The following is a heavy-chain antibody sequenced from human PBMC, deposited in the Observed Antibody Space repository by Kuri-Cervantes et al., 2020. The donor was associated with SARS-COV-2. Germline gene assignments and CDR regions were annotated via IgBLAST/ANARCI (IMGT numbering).Heavy chain of an antibody. Sequence: SETLSLTCTVSGGSISSSSYYWGWIRQPPGKGQEWIGSIYYSGSTYYNPSLESRVTISVDTSKNQFSLKLSSVTAADTAVYYCARDNYDFWSGASLPGYWGQGTLVTVSS. D-gene: IGHD3-3*01. CDR1: GGSISSSSYY. V-gene: IGHV4-39*07. CDR2: IYYSGST. J-gene: IGHJ4*02. CDR3: ARDNYDFWSGASLPGY.